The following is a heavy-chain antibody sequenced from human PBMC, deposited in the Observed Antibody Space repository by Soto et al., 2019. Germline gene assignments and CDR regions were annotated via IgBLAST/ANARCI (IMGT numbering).Heavy chain of an antibody. Sequence: SETLSLTCTVYGGAISSISYYWGWIRQPPGKGLEGIGSSYYSGSTYYNPSLKSRVTISVDTSKNQFSLKLSSVTAADTAVYYCARLGTDYGGNSFPAPFDYWGQGTLVTVSS. CDR1: GGAISSISYY. D-gene: IGHD4-17*01. CDR3: ARLGTDYGGNSFPAPFDY. J-gene: IGHJ4*02. V-gene: IGHV4-39*01. CDR2: SYYSGST.